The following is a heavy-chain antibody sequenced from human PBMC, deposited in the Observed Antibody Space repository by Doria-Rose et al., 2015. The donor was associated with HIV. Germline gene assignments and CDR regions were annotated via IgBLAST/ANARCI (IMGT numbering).Heavy chain of an antibody. CDR3: ARIKSSRWYHKYYFDF. D-gene: IGHD6-13*01. CDR2: TFSDDER. J-gene: IGHJ4*02. V-gene: IGHV2-26*01. CDR1: GVSLSSPGMG. Sequence: QITLKESGPVLVKPTETLTLTCTVSGVSLSSPGMGVSWIRQPPGQALEWLATTFSDDERSYKTSLKSRLTISRGTSKSQVVLTMTDTDPVDTATYYCARIKSSRWYHKYYFDFWGQGTLVIVSA.